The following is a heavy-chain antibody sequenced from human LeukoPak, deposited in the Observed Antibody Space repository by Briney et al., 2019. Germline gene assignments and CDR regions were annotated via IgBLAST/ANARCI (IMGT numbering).Heavy chain of an antibody. D-gene: IGHD3-10*01. V-gene: IGHV3-48*01. CDR3: ARDPYYGGY. J-gene: IGHJ4*02. CDR2: ISSSCSTI. CDR1: GFTFSSYS. Sequence: GGSLRLSCAASGFTFSSYSMNWVRQAPGKGLEWVSSISSSCSTIYYADSVKGRFTISRDNAKNSLYLQMNSLRAEDTAVYYCARDPYYGGYWGQGTLVAVSS.